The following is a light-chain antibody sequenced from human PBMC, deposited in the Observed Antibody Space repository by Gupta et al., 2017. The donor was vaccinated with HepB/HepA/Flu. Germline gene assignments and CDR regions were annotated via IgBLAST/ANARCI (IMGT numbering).Light chain of an antibody. CDR2: KAS. J-gene: IGKJ1*01. Sequence: DIQITQSPSSLSASVGDRVTITCRASQSISTWLAWYQHKPGKAPNLLIYKASSLEGGVPSRFSGSGSGTEFTLTISSLQPDDFATYYCHQYDTYPWTFGQGTKVEIK. CDR1: QSISTW. V-gene: IGKV1-5*03. CDR3: HQYDTYPWT.